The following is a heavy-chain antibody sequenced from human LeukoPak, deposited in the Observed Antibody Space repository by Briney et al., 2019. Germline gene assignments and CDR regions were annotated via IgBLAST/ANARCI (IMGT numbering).Heavy chain of an antibody. CDR3: AKVRVGTAQFDY. V-gene: IGHV3-53*05. CDR1: GFIVSSNY. Sequence: GGSLRLSCAASGFIVSSNYMSWVRQAPGKGLEWVSVIYSGDSTYYADSVKGRFTISRDNSKNTLYLQMNSLRPEDTAVYYCAKVRVGTAQFDYWGQGTLVTVSS. CDR2: IYSGDST. J-gene: IGHJ4*02. D-gene: IGHD2-15*01.